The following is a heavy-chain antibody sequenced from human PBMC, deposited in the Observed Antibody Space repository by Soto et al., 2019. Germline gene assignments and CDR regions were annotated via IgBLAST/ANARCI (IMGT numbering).Heavy chain of an antibody. V-gene: IGHV3-23*01. CDR1: GFSFSNYV. CDR2: SSGGDST. D-gene: IGHD2-2*01. Sequence: XGALGLSCAASGFSFSNYVMNWVRQAPGEGLEWVSSSGGDSTFYADSVKCRFTISRDYSKNALFLQMQSLRAEHAAVSYCARRAISKPTSWRSCDIWRRGTMVTVSS. CDR3: ARRAISKPTSWRSCDI. J-gene: IGHJ3*02.